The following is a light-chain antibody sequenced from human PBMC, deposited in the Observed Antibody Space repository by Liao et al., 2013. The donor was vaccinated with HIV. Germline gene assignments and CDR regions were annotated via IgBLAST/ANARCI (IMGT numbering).Light chain of an antibody. J-gene: IGLJ2*01. CDR2: QDS. CDR3: QAWDSGSYVV. CDR1: NIGSKS. Sequence: SYVLTQPPSVSVAPGKTATITCGGNNIGSKSVHWYQQKPGQSPVLVIYQDSQRPSGIPERFSGSNSGNTATLTISGTQAIDEADYYCQAWDSGSYVVFGGGTKLTVL. V-gene: IGLV3-21*01.